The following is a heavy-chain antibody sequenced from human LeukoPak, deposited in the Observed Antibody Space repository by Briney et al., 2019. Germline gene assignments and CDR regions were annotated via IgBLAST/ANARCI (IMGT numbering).Heavy chain of an antibody. J-gene: IGHJ6*04. CDR1: GFAFSSYS. CDR3: AELGITMIGGV. CDR2: ISSSSSYI. V-gene: IGHV3-21*01. Sequence: GGSLRLSCAASGFAFSSYSMNWVRQAPGKGLEWVSSISSSSSYIYYADSVKGRFTISRDNAKNTLYLQMNSLRAEDTAVYYCAELGITMIGGVWGKGTTVTISS. D-gene: IGHD3-10*02.